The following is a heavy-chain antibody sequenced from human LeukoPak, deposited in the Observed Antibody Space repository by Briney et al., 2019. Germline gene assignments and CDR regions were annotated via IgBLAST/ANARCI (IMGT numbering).Heavy chain of an antibody. D-gene: IGHD2-15*01. CDR1: GGSFSAYY. CDR2: VNHSGST. V-gene: IGHV4-34*01. J-gene: IGHJ4*02. CDR3: ARGDLGYCSGGSCYLYYFDY. Sequence: SETLSLTCAVYGGSFSAYYWSWIRQPPGKGLEWIGEVNHSGSTNYYPSLKSRVTISVDTSKNQFSLKLSSVTAADTAVYYCARGDLGYCSGGSCYLYYFDYWGQGTLVTVSS.